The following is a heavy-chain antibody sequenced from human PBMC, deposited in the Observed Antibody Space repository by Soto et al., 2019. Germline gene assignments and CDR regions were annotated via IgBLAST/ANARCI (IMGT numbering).Heavy chain of an antibody. D-gene: IGHD3-3*01. CDR3: AKGPTVFGAVISFDYYYGMYV. CDR1: GFTFSTSA. Sequence: GGSLRLSCTASGFTFSTSAMSWVRQAPGRGLEWVSGISGSGVGTYYADSVKGRFTISRDNSKNTLYLQMSGLRAEDAAIYYCAKGPTVFGAVISFDYYYGMYVWGQGTPVTVSS. CDR2: ISGSGVGT. V-gene: IGHV3-23*01. J-gene: IGHJ6*02.